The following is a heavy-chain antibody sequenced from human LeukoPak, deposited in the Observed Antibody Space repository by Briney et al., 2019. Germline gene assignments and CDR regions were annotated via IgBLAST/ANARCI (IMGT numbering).Heavy chain of an antibody. CDR3: AKDTPLCYFDY. V-gene: IGHV3-30*02. D-gene: IGHD3-16*01. CDR2: IRNDGSII. CDR1: GFTFSSYG. Sequence: EGSLRLSCAASGFTFSSYGMHWIRQAPGKGLEWVAFIRNDGSIIYNADSVKGRFTISRDNSKNTLYLQMNSLRADDTAVYYCAKDTPLCYFDYWGQGTLVTVSS. J-gene: IGHJ4*02.